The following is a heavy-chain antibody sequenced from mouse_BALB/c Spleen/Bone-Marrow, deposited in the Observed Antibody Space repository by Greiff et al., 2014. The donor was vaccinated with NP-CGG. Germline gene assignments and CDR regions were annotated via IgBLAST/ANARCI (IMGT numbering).Heavy chain of an antibody. CDR3: ARTFQPRRAMDY. J-gene: IGHJ4*01. CDR2: IDPSNSET. V-gene: IGHV1-74*01. Sequence: VQLQQSGPELVRPGASVKMSCKASDYTFTSYWMHWVKQRPGQGLEWIGMIDPSNSETRLNQKFKDKATLNVDKSSNAAYMHLSSLTSEDSAVYYGARTFQPRRAMDYWGQGSSVTVSS. D-gene: IGHD6-1*01. CDR1: DYTFTSYW.